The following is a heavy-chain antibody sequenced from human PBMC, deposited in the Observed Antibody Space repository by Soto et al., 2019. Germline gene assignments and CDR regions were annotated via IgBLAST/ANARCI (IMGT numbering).Heavy chain of an antibody. Sequence: LSLTCTVSGGSISSGDHYWSWIRQPPGKGLEWIGYMYYSGSTYFNPSLKSRVTISVDTSKNQFSLKLGSVTAADTAVYYCARRSYYGSYGLDVWGQGTTVTVSS. D-gene: IGHD3-10*01. CDR3: ARRSYYGSYGLDV. J-gene: IGHJ6*02. V-gene: IGHV4-30-4*01. CDR1: GGSISSGDHY. CDR2: MYYSGST.